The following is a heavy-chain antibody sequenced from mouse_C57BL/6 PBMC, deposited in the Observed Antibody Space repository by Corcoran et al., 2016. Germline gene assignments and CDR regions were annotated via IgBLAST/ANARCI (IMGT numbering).Heavy chain of an antibody. D-gene: IGHD2-1*01. CDR2: INTYSGVP. CDR1: GYTFTTYG. V-gene: IGHV9-3*01. Sequence: QIQLVQSGPEMKKPGETVKISCKASGYTFTTYGMSWVKQAPGKGLKWMGWINTYSGVPTYADDFKGRFAFSLETSASTAYLQINNLKNEDTATYFCARFYGNYWYFDVWGTGTTVTVSS. J-gene: IGHJ1*03. CDR3: ARFYGNYWYFDV.